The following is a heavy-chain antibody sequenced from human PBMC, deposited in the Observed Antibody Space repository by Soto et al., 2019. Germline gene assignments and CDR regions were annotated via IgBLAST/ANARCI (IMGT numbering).Heavy chain of an antibody. CDR1: GFTFSNYG. V-gene: IGHV3-30*18. CDR2: ISYDGSDK. J-gene: IGHJ6*02. D-gene: IGHD2-2*01. Sequence: GGSLRLSCAASGFTFSNYGMHWVRQAPGKGLEWVAVISYDGSDKYCADSVKGRFSISRDNSKNTLYLQMNSLRAEDTAVYYCAKVTGYCSSSSCRRDYYYYYGMDVWGQGTTVTVSS. CDR3: AKVTGYCSSSSCRRDYYYYYGMDV.